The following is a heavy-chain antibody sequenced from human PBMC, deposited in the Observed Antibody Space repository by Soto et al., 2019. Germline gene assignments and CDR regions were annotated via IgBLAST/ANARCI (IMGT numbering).Heavy chain of an antibody. CDR3: IRGYYGPDY. D-gene: IGHD3-10*01. J-gene: IGHJ4*02. V-gene: IGHV3-74*01. Sequence: EVQLVESGGGSVQPGGSLRLSCAASGFTFSSYYMYWVRQAPGKGLVWVSRIDNDGGTTNYADSVKGRFTISRDNAKNTLYLQMNSLRAEDTAVYYCIRGYYGPDYWGQATLVTVSS. CDR2: IDNDGGTT. CDR1: GFTFSSYY.